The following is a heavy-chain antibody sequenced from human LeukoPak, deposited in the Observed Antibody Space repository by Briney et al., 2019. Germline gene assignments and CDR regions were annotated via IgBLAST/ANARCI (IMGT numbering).Heavy chain of an antibody. Sequence: GGSLRLSCAASGFTFYSYALSWVRQAPGKGLEWVSGISGSGGNTFYADFVRGQGRFTISRDNYKNTLYLQMNNLRAEDTGVYYCAKDQEGSGRYPHFHHWGQGTLVTVSS. J-gene: IGHJ4*02. CDR2: ISGSGGNT. V-gene: IGHV3-23*01. D-gene: IGHD3-10*01. CDR3: AKDQEGSGRYPHFHH. CDR1: GFTFYSYA.